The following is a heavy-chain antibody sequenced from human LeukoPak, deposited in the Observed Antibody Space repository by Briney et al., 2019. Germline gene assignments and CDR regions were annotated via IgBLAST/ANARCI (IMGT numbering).Heavy chain of an antibody. V-gene: IGHV6-1*01. D-gene: IGHD6-19*01. CDR3: TREFGAVAGHFFDY. CDR1: GDYFSSISAA. CDR2: TYYRPKWFN. J-gene: IGHJ4*02. Sequence: SQTLSLTCAISGDYFSSISAAWNWIRQSPSRGLEWLGRTYYRPKWFNDYAVSVKSRITINPDTSKNQFSLQLNSVTPEDTAVYYCTREFGAVAGHFFDYWGQGALVTVSS.